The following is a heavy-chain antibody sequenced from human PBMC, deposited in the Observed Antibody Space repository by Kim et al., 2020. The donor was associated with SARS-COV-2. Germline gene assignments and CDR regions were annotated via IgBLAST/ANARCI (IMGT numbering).Heavy chain of an antibody. D-gene: IGHD1-26*01. J-gene: IGHJ4*02. Sequence: ITYADSVTGRFTFSRDNAKNTLYLQMNSLRVEDTAVYYCARTMTGGYFDYWGQGSLVTVSS. CDR2: I. CDR3: ARTMTGGYFDY. V-gene: IGHV3-74*01.